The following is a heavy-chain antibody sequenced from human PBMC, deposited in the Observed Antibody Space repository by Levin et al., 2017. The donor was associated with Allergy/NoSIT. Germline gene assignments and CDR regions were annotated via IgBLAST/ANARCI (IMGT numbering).Heavy chain of an antibody. CDR3: TRIYCSSTSCYAVFFQH. D-gene: IGHD2-2*01. J-gene: IGHJ1*01. Sequence: SGESLKISCTVSGFTFDNFAMTWVRQAPGKGLEWVGFIRSNAYGGTTEYAASVKGRFTISKDDSKSIAYLQMNSLKAEDTAVYYCTRIYCSSTSCYAVFFQHWGQGTLVTVSS. V-gene: IGHV3-49*04. CDR2: IRSNAYGGTT. CDR1: GFTFDNFA.